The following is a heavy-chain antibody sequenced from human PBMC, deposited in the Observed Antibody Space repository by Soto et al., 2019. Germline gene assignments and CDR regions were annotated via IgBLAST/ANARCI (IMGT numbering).Heavy chain of an antibody. CDR3: ARDHIVVVERYGCYYGMDV. Sequence: SQTLSLTCAISGDRVSSNSAAWNWIRQSPSRGLEWLGRTYYRSKWYNDYAVSVKSRITINPDTSKNQFSLQLNSVTPEDTAVHSCARDHIVVVERYGCYYGMDVWGQGTTVTFSS. CDR1: GDRVSSNSAA. V-gene: IGHV6-1*01. CDR2: TYYRSKWYN. J-gene: IGHJ6*02. D-gene: IGHD2-2*01.